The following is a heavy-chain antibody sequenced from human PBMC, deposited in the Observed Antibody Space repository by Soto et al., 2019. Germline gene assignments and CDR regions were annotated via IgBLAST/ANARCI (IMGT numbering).Heavy chain of an antibody. CDR1: GFTFDDYA. CDR2: INWNSGSI. V-gene: IGHV3-9*01. J-gene: IGHJ5*02. CDR3: AKDGTPYSSGWPANWFDP. Sequence: EVQLVESGGGLVQPGRSLRLSCAASGFTFDDYAMHWVRQAPGKGLEWVSGINWNSGSIGYADSVKGRFTISRDNAKKSLYLQMNSLRAEDTALYYCAKDGTPYSSGWPANWFDPWGQGTLVTVSS. D-gene: IGHD6-19*01.